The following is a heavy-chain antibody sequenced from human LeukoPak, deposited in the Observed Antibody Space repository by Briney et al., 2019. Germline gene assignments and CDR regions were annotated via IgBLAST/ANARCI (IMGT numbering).Heavy chain of an antibody. CDR1: GGSISSYY. J-gene: IGHJ3*01. Sequence: SETLSLTCTVSGGSISSYYWSWIRQPAGKGLEWIGSIYHSGTAYYNPSLKSRVTIPVDTSKNQFSLRLNSVTVADTAVYYCARLIPRGLNLDAFDVWGRGTMVTVSS. CDR3: ARLIPRGLNLDAFDV. D-gene: IGHD3-16*01. CDR2: IYHSGTA. V-gene: IGHV4-59*08.